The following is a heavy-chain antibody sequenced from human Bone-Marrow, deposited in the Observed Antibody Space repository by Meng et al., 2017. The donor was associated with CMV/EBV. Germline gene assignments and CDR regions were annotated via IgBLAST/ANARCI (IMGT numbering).Heavy chain of an antibody. CDR2: ISWDGGST. CDR1: GFTFDDYT. V-gene: IGHV3-43*01. Sequence: GESLKISCAASGFTFDDYTMHWVRQAPGKGLEWVSLISWDGGSTYYADSVKGRFTISRDNSKNSLYLQMNSLRAEDTALYYCARDKTAGLNGGMDVWGQGTTVTVSS. CDR3: ARDKTAGLNGGMDV. D-gene: IGHD2-8*01. J-gene: IGHJ6*02.